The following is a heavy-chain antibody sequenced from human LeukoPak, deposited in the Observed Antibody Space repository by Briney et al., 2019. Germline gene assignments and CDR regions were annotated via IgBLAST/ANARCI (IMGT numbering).Heavy chain of an antibody. Sequence: GGSLRLSCVFSGSNLPDYAMHWVRQAPGKGLEWVSGIYWLSQRIDYADSVKGRFTVSRDNAKNSLFLQMNSLRPEDTALYYRGKDTSPGGLDSWGRGTMVIVSS. CDR2: IYWLSQRI. V-gene: IGHV3-9*01. CDR1: GSNLPDYA. D-gene: IGHD4-23*01. CDR3: GKDTSPGGLDS. J-gene: IGHJ4*02.